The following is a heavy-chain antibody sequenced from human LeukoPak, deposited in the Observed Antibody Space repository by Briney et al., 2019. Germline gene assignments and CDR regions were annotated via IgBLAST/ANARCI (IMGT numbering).Heavy chain of an antibody. J-gene: IGHJ5*02. Sequence: GGSLRLSCAASGFTFSDYYMSWIRQAPGKGLERVSYISSSGSTIYYADSVKGRFTISRDNSKNSLYLQMNSLRAEDTAVYYCARDTALRGGDCCGWFDPWGQGTLVTVSS. D-gene: IGHD2-21*02. CDR1: GFTFSDYY. CDR3: ARDTALRGGDCCGWFDP. V-gene: IGHV3-11*01. CDR2: ISSSGSTI.